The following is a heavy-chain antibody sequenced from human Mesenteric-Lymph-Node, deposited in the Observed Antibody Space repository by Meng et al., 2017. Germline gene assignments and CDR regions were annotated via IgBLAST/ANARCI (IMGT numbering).Heavy chain of an antibody. CDR2: ISSSGSTI. V-gene: IGHV3-48*04. D-gene: IGHD6-19*01. J-gene: IGHJ6*02. CDR1: GFTFSSYS. CDR3: ARFGIAVAGTPLGYGMDV. Sequence: GGSLRLSCAASGFTFSSYSMNWVRQAPGKGLEWVSYISSSGSTIYYADSVKGRFTISRDNAKNSLYLQMNSLRAGDTAVYYCARFGIAVAGTPLGYGMDVWGQGTTVTVSS.